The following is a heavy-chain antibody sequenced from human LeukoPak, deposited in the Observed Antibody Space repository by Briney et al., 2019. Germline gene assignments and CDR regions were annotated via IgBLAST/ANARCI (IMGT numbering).Heavy chain of an antibody. Sequence: PGGSLRLSCAASGLILSPYSMNWVRQAPGKGLEWVSSISSDSTFIYYADSVKGRFTVSRDNAKNSVSLQMNSLRAEDTAIYYCARDPWGGRAYWGQGTLVTVSS. D-gene: IGHD3-16*01. CDR2: ISSDSTFI. CDR3: ARDPWGGRAY. V-gene: IGHV3-21*04. J-gene: IGHJ4*02. CDR1: GLILSPYS.